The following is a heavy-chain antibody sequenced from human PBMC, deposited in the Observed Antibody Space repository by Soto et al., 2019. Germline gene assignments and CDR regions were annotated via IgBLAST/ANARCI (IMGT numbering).Heavy chain of an antibody. CDR3: ARATRNPRDAFDI. D-gene: IGHD2-15*01. V-gene: IGHV3-30-3*01. Sequence: QVQLVESGGGVVQPGRSLRLSCAASGFTFSSYAMHWVRQAPGKGLEWVAVISYDGSNKYYADSVKGRFTISRDNSKNTLYLQMNSLRAEDTAVYYCARATRNPRDAFDIWGQGTMVTVSS. J-gene: IGHJ3*02. CDR2: ISYDGSNK. CDR1: GFTFSSYA.